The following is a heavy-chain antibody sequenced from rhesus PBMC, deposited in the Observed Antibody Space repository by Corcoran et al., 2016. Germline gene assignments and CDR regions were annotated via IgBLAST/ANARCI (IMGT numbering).Heavy chain of an antibody. CDR1: GGSISRNY. CDR3: ARGYKQRRAWWYCDI. Sequence: QLQLQESGPGLVKPSETLSLTCAVSGGSISRNYWTWIRQPPGKGLEWMGRISGSGGSTDYNPSLKRRVTISTDTSKNQFSLKLSSVTAADTAVYDGARGYKQRRAWWYCDIWGPGTPITISS. CDR2: ISGSGGST. V-gene: IGHV4-173*01. J-gene: IGHJ2*01. D-gene: IGHD1-26*01.